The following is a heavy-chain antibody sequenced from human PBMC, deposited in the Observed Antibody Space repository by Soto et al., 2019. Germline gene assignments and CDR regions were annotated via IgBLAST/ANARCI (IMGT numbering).Heavy chain of an antibody. CDR1: GYTFTSYY. D-gene: IGHD6-6*01. CDR3: ARDQRSSSLTTSLFDP. V-gene: IGHV1-46*01. CDR2: INPSGGST. Sequence: QVQLVQSGAEVKKPGASVKVSCKASGYTFTSYYMHWVRQAPGQGLEWMGIINPSGGSTSYAQKFQGRVTMTRDTSTSTVYMELSSLRSEDTAVYYCARDQRSSSLTTSLFDPWGQGTLVTVSS. J-gene: IGHJ5*02.